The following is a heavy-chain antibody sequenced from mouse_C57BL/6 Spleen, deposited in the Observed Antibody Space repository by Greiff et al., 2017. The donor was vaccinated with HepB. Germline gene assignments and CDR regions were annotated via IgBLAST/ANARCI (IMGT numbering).Heavy chain of an antibody. J-gene: IGHJ4*01. CDR1: GYAFSSSW. CDR3: ARGITTVVEGYAMDY. CDR2: IYPGDGDT. V-gene: IGHV1-82*01. D-gene: IGHD1-1*01. Sequence: QVQLQQSGPELVKPGASVKISCKASGYAFSSSWMNWVKQRPGKGLEWIGRIYPGDGDTNYNGKFKGKATLTADKSSSTAYMQLSSLTSEDSAVYFCARGITTVVEGYAMDYWGQGTSVTVSS.